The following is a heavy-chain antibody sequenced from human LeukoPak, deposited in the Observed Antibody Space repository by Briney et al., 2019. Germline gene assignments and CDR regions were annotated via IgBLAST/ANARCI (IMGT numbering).Heavy chain of an antibody. Sequence: GGSLRLSCAASEFRFGSYAMSWVRQAPRKGPEWVANIHQDGVDKDYVGSVAGRFTISRDNAKNSVYLEMNNLRVEDTAVYYCARDSTGWQANAYDVWGQGTMVTVSS. D-gene: IGHD2-8*02. CDR2: IHQDGVDK. CDR3: ARDSTGWQANAYDV. CDR1: EFRFGSYA. J-gene: IGHJ3*01. V-gene: IGHV3-7*01.